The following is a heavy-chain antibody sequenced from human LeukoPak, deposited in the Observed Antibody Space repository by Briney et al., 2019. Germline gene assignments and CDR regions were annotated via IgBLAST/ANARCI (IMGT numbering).Heavy chain of an antibody. D-gene: IGHD3-22*01. CDR2: IKQDGSEK. J-gene: IGHJ4*02. Sequence: GGSLRLSCAASGFTFSSYWMSWVRQAPGKGLEWVANIKQDGSEKYYVDSVKGRFTISRDNAKNSLYLQMNSLRAEDTAVYYCARDEPDITMIVVVTPGAFDYWGQGTLVTVSS. CDR1: GFTFSSYW. V-gene: IGHV3-7*01. CDR3: ARDEPDITMIVVVTPGAFDY.